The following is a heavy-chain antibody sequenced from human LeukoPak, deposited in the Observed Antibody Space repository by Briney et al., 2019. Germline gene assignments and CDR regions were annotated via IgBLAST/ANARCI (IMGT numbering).Heavy chain of an antibody. CDR3: ARDQDILTGYYTKTFAY. Sequence: ASVKVSCKASGYTFSNYGITWVRQAPGQGLEWMGWISAYNGYKDYAQKFQGRVTMITDTSTSTAYMELGSLRSDDTAVYYCARDQDILTGYYTKTFAYWGQGTLVTVSS. CDR1: GYTFSNYG. D-gene: IGHD3-9*01. V-gene: IGHV1-18*01. J-gene: IGHJ4*02. CDR2: ISAYNGYK.